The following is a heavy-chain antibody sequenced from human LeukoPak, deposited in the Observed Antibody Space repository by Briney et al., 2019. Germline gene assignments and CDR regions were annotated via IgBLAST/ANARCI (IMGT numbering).Heavy chain of an antibody. V-gene: IGHV3-11*06. CDR3: ARCSAYSSSWYSLGY. J-gene: IGHJ4*02. D-gene: IGHD6-13*01. Sequence: GGSLRLSCAASGFTSSDYYMSWIRQAPGKGLEWVSYISSSSSYTNYADSVKGRFTISRDSAKNSLYLQMNSLRAEDTAVYYCARCSAYSSSWYSLGYWGQGTLVTVSS. CDR2: ISSSSSYT. CDR1: GFTSSDYY.